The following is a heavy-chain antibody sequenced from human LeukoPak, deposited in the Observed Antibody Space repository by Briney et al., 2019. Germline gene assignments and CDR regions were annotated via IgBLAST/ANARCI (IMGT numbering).Heavy chain of an antibody. CDR1: GYTLTDYY. J-gene: IGHJ6*03. CDR2: VDPEDGET. Sequence: ASVKVSCKASGYTLTDYYMHWVQQAPGKGLEWMGRVDPEDGETIYAEKFQGRVTITADTSTDTAYMELSSLRSEDTAVCYCATDSGTYDSSGYYLYYMDVWGKGATVTVSS. D-gene: IGHD3-22*01. V-gene: IGHV1-69-2*01. CDR3: ATDSGTYDSSGYYLYYMDV.